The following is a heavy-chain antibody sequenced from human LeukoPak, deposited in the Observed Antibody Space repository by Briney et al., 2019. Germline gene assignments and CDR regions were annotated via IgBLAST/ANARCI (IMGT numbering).Heavy chain of an antibody. CDR1: GGSISSYY. CDR3: ATPERSLGSGWEPWYFDL. CDR2: IYYSGST. J-gene: IGHJ2*01. V-gene: IGHV4-59*12. Sequence: SETLSLTCTVSGGSISSYYWSWIRQPPGKGLEWIGSIYYSGSTYYNPSLKSRVTISVDTSKNQFSLKLSSVTAADTAVYYCATPERSLGSGWEPWYFDLWGRGTLVTVSS. D-gene: IGHD6-19*01.